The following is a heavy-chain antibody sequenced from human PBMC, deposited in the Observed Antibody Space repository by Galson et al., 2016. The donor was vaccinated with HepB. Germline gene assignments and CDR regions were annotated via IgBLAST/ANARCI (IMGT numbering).Heavy chain of an antibody. CDR3: ATSPNHYGDYMGWFDP. D-gene: IGHD4-17*01. V-gene: IGHV5-51*01. J-gene: IGHJ5*02. CDR2: IYPGDSDT. CDR1: GYTFSTYW. Sequence: QSGAEVKKSGESLRVSCQGSGYTFSTYWIAWVRQMPGRGLEWMGSIYPGDSDTRYSPSFQGLVPISADKSITTAYLQWRNLRASDTAIYYRATSPNHYGDYMGWFDPWGPGTRVIVSS.